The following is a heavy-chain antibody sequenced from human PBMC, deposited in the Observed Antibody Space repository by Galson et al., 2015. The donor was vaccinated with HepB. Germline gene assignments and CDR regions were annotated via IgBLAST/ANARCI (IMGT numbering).Heavy chain of an antibody. D-gene: IGHD3-22*01. J-gene: IGHJ4*02. CDR2: INPNSGGT. V-gene: IGHV1-2*04. Sequence: QSGAEVKKPGESLKISCKASGYTFTGYYMHWVRQAPGQGLEWMGWINPNSGGTNYAQKFQGWVTMTRDTSISTAYMELSRLRSDDTAVYYCARDGVDYYDSSGYAYWGQGTLVTVSS. CDR3: ARDGVDYYDSSGYAY. CDR1: GYTFTGYY.